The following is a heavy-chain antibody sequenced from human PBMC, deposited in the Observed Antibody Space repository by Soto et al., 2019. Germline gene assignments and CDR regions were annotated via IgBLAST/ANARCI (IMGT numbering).Heavy chain of an antibody. D-gene: IGHD6-19*01. J-gene: IGHJ4*02. CDR3: ARHGAAIWLGY. CDR2: IDPSDSYI. V-gene: IGHV5-10-1*01. CDR1: GYTFSVHW. Sequence: PGESLKITCTTSGYTFSVHWISWVRQVPGRGLQWMGNIDPSDSYINYNPAFRGHVTFSVDKSSSTAYLHWSSLGPSDTAIYYCARHGAAIWLGYWGQGTLVTVSS.